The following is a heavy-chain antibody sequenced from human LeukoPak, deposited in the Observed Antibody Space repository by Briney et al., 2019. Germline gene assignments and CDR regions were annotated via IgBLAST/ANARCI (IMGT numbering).Heavy chain of an antibody. CDR1: GFTVSSNY. Sequence: PGGSLRLSCAASGFTVSSNYMSWVRQAPGKGLEWVSSISSSSSYIYYADSVKGRFTISRDNAKNSLYLQMNSLRAEDTAVYYCARRHYDSSGYSLVPPYPDYWGQGTLVTVSS. V-gene: IGHV3-21*01. CDR3: ARRHYDSSGYSLVPPYPDY. D-gene: IGHD3-22*01. J-gene: IGHJ4*02. CDR2: ISSSSSYI.